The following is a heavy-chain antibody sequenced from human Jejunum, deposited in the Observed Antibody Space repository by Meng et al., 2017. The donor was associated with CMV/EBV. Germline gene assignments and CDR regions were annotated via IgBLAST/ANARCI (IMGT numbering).Heavy chain of an antibody. J-gene: IGHJ6*02. CDR3: ARDRYYHGMDV. CDR1: GLIVSSNY. CDR2: IYSAGSE. Sequence: YGADSGLIVSSNYMSWVRQEKGKGLEWVSIIYSAGSEYYADSVKGRFTISRDNSKNTLYLQMNSLTADDTAVYYCARDRYYHGMDVWGQGTTVTVSS. V-gene: IGHV3-66*01.